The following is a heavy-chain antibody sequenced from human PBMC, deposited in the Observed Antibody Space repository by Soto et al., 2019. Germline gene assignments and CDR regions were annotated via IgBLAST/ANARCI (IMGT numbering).Heavy chain of an antibody. D-gene: IGHD6-19*01. J-gene: IGHJ4*02. V-gene: IGHV3-30*18. CDR2: ISYDGSNK. Sequence: QVQLVESGVGVVQPGRSLRLSCAASGFTFSSYGMHWVRQAPGKGLEWVAVISYDGSNKYYADSVKGRFTISRDNSKNTLYLQMNSLRAEDTAVYYCAKDTIAVAPTFDYWGQGTLVTVSS. CDR1: GFTFSSYG. CDR3: AKDTIAVAPTFDY.